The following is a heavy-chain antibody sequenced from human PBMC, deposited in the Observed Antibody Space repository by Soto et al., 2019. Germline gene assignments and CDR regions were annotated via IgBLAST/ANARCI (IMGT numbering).Heavy chain of an antibody. D-gene: IGHD3-10*01. Sequence: QVHLVESGGGVVQPGRSLRLSCAASGFSFSSYGMHWVRQAPVKGLEWVALISDDGSNKYYADSVKGRFTISRDKSKNTLYLQRNSLRAEDTAVYYCAKDQGDPIFQHWGQGTLVTVSS. CDR1: GFSFSSYG. CDR2: ISDDGSNK. V-gene: IGHV3-30*18. J-gene: IGHJ1*01. CDR3: AKDQGDPIFQH.